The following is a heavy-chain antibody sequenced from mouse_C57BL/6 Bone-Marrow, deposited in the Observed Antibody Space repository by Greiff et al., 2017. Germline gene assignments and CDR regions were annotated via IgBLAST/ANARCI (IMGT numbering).Heavy chain of an antibody. CDR3: ARDYGSFAY. CDR2: INPGSGGT. J-gene: IGHJ3*01. CDR1: GYAFTNYL. Sequence: QVQLKQSGAELVRPGTSVKVSCKASGYAFTNYLIEWVKQRPGQGLEWIGVINPGSGGTNYNEKFKGKATLTADKSSSTAYMQLSSLTSEDSAVYFCARDYGSFAYWGQGTLVTVSA. V-gene: IGHV1-54*01. D-gene: IGHD1-1*01.